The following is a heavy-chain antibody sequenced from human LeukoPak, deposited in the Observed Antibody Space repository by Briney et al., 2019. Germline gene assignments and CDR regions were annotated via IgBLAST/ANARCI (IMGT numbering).Heavy chain of an antibody. V-gene: IGHV3-23*01. D-gene: IGHD2-15*01. CDR1: GFTFSSYA. CDR3: AKVRSVVVAAWSYVY. CDR2: ISGSGGST. Sequence: GGSLRLSCAASGFTFSSYAMSWVRQAPGKGLEWVSAISGSGGSTYYADSVKGRFTISRDNSKNTLYLQMNSLRAEDTAVYYCAKVRSVVVAAWSYVYWGQGTLVTVSS. J-gene: IGHJ4*02.